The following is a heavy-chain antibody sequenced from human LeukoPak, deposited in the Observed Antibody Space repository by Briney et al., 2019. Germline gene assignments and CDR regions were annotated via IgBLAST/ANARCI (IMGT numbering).Heavy chain of an antibody. D-gene: IGHD3-3*01. CDR1: GFTFRSYA. V-gene: IGHV3-23*01. CDR2: ISGSGNNT. CDR3: ASGKYYDFWSGYKPNYYYYYMDV. Sequence: GGSLRLSCAASGFTFRSYAISWVRQAPGKGLEWVSGISGSGNNTNYADSVKGRFTISRDNSMKAVYLQMKSLRAEDTAVYYCASGKYYDFWSGYKPNYYYYYMDVWGKGTTVTVSS. J-gene: IGHJ6*03.